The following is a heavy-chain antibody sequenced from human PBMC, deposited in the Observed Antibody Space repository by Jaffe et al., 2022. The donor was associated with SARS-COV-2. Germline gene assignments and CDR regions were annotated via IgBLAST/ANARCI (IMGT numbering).Heavy chain of an antibody. CDR1: GGSISSGDYF. CDR3: ARAVLGEWDNKFFDS. J-gene: IGHJ4*02. CDR2: IYYTGNT. V-gene: IGHV4-30-4*01. Sequence: QVQLQESGPGLVKPSQTLSLTCGVSGGSISSGDYFWSWIRQPPGKGLEWIGYIYYTGNTYYNPSLKGRVTISVDTSKNQFSLKLSSVTAADSSIYYCARAVLGEWDNKFFDSWGQGTLVTVSS. D-gene: IGHD3-16*01.